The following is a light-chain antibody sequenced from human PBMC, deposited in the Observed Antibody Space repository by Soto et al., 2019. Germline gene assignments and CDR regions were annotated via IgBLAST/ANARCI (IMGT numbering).Light chain of an antibody. Sequence: DIQMTQSTSSVSASMGDRINITCRASQGVSTWLAWYQQKPGKVPKLLIYAASTLQSGVPSRFSGSGFGTDFTLTINSLQPEDFATYYCLLDYAYFWAFGQGTKVDIK. CDR2: AAS. V-gene: IGKV1-12*01. CDR3: LLDYAYFWA. J-gene: IGKJ1*01. CDR1: QGVSTW.